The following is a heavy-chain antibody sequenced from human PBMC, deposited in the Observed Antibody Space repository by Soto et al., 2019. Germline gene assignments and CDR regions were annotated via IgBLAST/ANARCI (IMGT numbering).Heavy chain of an antibody. CDR2: IYYSGST. CDR3: ARGSVTDYYYDSSGYGRYAEYFQH. J-gene: IGHJ1*01. V-gene: IGHV4-31*03. Sequence: SETLSLTCTVSGGSISSGGYYWSWIRQHPGKGLEWIGYIYYSGSTYYNPSLKSRVTISVDTSKNQFSLKLSSVTAADTAVYYCARGSVTDYYYDSSGYGRYAEYFQHWGQGTLVTVSS. D-gene: IGHD3-22*01. CDR1: GGSISSGGYY.